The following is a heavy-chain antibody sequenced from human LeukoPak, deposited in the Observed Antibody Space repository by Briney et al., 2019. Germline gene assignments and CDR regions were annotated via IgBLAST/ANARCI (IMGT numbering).Heavy chain of an antibody. Sequence: SVKVSCKASGGTFSSYAISWVRQAPGQGLEWMGGIIPIFGTANYAQKFQGRVTITADESTSTAYMELSSLRFEDTAVYYRVRVALADPYYDFWSGYQYLDYWGQGTLVTVSS. J-gene: IGHJ4*02. CDR3: VRVALADPYYDFWSGYQYLDY. CDR2: IIPIFGTA. V-gene: IGHV1-69*13. D-gene: IGHD3-3*01. CDR1: GGTFSSYA.